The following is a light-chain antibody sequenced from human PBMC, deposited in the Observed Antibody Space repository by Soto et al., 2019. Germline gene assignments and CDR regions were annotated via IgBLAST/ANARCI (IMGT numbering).Light chain of an antibody. CDR2: GAS. Sequence: EIVLTQSPGTLSLSPGERATLSCRASQSVSSSYLAWYQQRPGQAPRLLIYGASSRAPGIPDRFSGSGSGTDFTLTISRLEPEDFAVYYCQQYNNWPPWTFGQGTKVDIK. CDR1: QSVSSSY. CDR3: QQYNNWPPWT. V-gene: IGKV3-20*01. J-gene: IGKJ1*01.